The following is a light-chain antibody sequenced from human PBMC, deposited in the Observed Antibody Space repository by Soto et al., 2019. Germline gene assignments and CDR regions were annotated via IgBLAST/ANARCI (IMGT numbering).Light chain of an antibody. CDR1: QTIRSNY. J-gene: IGKJ1*01. CDR2: GAS. Sequence: ETVLTQSPGTLSLSPGERATLSCRASQTIRSNYLAWYRQTPGQAPRLLIYGASNRATGIADRFSGSGSGTDLPLITTRLGPADLALYYRQRYGSSPWTFGQATKVEIK. CDR3: QRYGSSPWT. V-gene: IGKV3-20*01.